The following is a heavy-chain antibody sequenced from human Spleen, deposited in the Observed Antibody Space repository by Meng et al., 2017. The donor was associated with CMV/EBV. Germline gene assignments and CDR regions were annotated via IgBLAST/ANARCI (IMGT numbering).Heavy chain of an antibody. V-gene: IGHV3-69-1*01. J-gene: IGHJ6*02. D-gene: IGHD2-21*01. CDR1: GFTFSDYY. Sequence: GGSLRLSCVASGFTFSDYYMNWVRQAPGKGLEWVSSISNSSAIYYADSVKGRFTISRDNAKNSLYLQMNSLRAEDTAVYYCARDCGDCYYYYGMDVWGQGTTVTVSS. CDR2: ISNSSAI. CDR3: ARDCGDCYYYYGMDV.